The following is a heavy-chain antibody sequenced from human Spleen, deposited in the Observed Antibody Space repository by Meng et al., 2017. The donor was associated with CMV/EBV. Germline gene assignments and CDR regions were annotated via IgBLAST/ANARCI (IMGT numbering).Heavy chain of an antibody. CDR1: GFTFTHYF. D-gene: IGHD1-26*01. Sequence: ASVKVSCKTSGFTFTHYFYHWVRQAPGHGLEWMGWINPNSGGTNYAQKFQGRVTMTRDTSISTAYMELSSLRSEDTAVYYCARDSGSYPYYYYGMDVWGQGTTVTVSS. CDR3: ARDSGSYPYYYYGMDV. J-gene: IGHJ6*02. CDR2: INPNSGGT. V-gene: IGHV1-2*02.